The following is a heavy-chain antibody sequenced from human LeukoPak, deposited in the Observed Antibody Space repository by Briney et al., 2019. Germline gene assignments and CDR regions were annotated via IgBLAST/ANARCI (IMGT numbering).Heavy chain of an antibody. CDR2: ISSSSSYI. Sequence: GGSLRLSCAASGFTFSSYSMNWVRQAPGKGLEWVSSISSSSSYIYYADSVKGRFTISRDNAKNSLYLQMNSLRAEDTAVYYCAKDRRYLTYYYYMDVWGKGTTVTISS. D-gene: IGHD3-10*01. V-gene: IGHV3-21*01. CDR1: GFTFSSYS. CDR3: AKDRRYLTYYYYMDV. J-gene: IGHJ6*03.